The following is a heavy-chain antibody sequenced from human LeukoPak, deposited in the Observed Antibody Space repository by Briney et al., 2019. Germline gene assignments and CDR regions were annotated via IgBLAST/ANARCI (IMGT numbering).Heavy chain of an antibody. CDR1: GFTFSSYA. Sequence: GGSLRLSCAASGFTFSSYAMSWVRQAPGKGLEWVSAISGRGGSTYYADSVKGRFTIPRDNSKNTLYLQMNSLRAEDTAVYYCAKDGGDYHYDILTGYLDYWGQGTLVTVSS. D-gene: IGHD3-9*01. J-gene: IGHJ4*02. CDR2: ISGRGGST. V-gene: IGHV3-23*01. CDR3: AKDGGDYHYDILTGYLDY.